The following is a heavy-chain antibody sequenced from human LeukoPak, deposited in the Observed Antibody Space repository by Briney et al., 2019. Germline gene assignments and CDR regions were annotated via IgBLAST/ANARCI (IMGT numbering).Heavy chain of an antibody. CDR2: IYTSGST. D-gene: IGHD2-2*02. CDR3: ARIVVPAAIRSFYNWFDP. V-gene: IGHV4-61*02. J-gene: IGHJ5*02. CDR1: GGSISSGSYY. Sequence: SETLSLTCTVSGGSISSGSYYWSWIRQPAGKGLEWIGRIYTSGSTNYNPSLKSRVTISVDTSKSQFSLKLSSLTAADTAVYYCARIVVPAAIRSFYNWFDPWGXXTLVTVSS.